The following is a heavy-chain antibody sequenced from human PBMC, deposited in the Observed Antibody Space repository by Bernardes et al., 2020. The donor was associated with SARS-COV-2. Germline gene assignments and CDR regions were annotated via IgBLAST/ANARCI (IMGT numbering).Heavy chain of an antibody. V-gene: IGHV3-23*01. Sequence: GSLSPSSASCGISIIRDASHWVRPAPGKGLEWVSGSSLSGDRTYYADSVKGRFTISRANSKNTLYLEMSGLRGDEAAIYYVAKAGSGSIHLNQFHFESWGRGTLVTISS. J-gene: IGHJ4*01. CDR2: SSLSGDRT. D-gene: IGHD1-26*01. CDR3: AKAGSGSIHLNQFHFES. CDR1: GISIIRDA.